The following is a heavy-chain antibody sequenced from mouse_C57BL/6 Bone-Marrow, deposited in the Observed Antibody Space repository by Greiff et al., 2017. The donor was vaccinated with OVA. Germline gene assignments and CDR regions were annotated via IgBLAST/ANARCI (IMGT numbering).Heavy chain of an antibody. CDR3: ARGELGRGYFDV. CDR2: IDPSDSYT. Sequence: QVQLQQPGAELVMPGASVKLSCKASGYTFTSYWMHWVKQRPGQGLEWIGEIDPSDSYTNYNQKFKGKSTLTVDKSSSTAYMQLSSLTSEDSAVYYCARGELGRGYFDVWGTGTTVTVSS. CDR1: GYTFTSYW. J-gene: IGHJ1*03. D-gene: IGHD4-1*01. V-gene: IGHV1-69*01.